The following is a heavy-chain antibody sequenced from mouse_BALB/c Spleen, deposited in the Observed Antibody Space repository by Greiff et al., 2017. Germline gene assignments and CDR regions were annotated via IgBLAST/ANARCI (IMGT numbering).Heavy chain of an antibody. D-gene: IGHD2-3*01. Sequence: QVQLQQSGAELVKPGASVKLSCKASGYTFTSYYMYWVKQRPGQGLEWIGGINPSNGGTNFNEKFKSKATLTVDKSSSTAYMQLSSLTSEDSAVYYCARSDDGYLYFDYWGQGTTLTVSS. V-gene: IGHV1S81*02. J-gene: IGHJ2*01. CDR3: ARSDDGYLYFDY. CDR2: INPSNGGT. CDR1: GYTFTSYY.